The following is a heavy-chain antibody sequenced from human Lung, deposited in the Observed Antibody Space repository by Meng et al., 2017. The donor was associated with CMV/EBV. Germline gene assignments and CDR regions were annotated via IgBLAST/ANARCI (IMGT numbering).Heavy chain of an antibody. CDR3: ARVHRQSYYDGMDV. Sequence: GESLKISCAASGFTFSSYWMHWVRQAPGKGLVWVSRINSDGSSTSYADSVKGRFTISRDNAKNTVYLQMNSLRAEDTAVYNCARVHRQSYYDGMDVWGQGXTVTVSS. CDR2: INSDGSST. J-gene: IGHJ6*02. CDR1: GFTFSSYW. D-gene: IGHD6-19*01. V-gene: IGHV3-74*01.